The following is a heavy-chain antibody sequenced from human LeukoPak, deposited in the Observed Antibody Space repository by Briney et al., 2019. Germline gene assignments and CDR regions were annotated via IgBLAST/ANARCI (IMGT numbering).Heavy chain of an antibody. J-gene: IGHJ4*02. D-gene: IGHD2-21*02. Sequence: ASVKVSCRASGYXFTSYYIHWVRQAPGQGLEWMGIINPSGGSTSYAQKFQGRVTMTRDTSTSTVYMELSSLRSEDTAVYYCARESTERSWVTPTGYWGQGTLVTVSS. CDR3: ARESTERSWVTPTGY. CDR1: GYXFTSYY. CDR2: INPSGGST. V-gene: IGHV1-46*01.